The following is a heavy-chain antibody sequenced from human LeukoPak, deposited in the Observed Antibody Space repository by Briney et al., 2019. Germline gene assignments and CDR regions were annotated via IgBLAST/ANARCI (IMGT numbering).Heavy chain of an antibody. Sequence: GGSLRLSCAASGFTFSDYYMSWIRQAPGKGLEWVSYISSSGSTIYYADSVKGRFTISRDNAKNSLYLQMNSLRAEDTAVYYCARDYYDSSGCYYFDYWGQGTLVTVSS. V-gene: IGHV3-11*04. CDR3: ARDYYDSSGCYYFDY. J-gene: IGHJ4*02. CDR2: ISSSGSTI. CDR1: GFTFSDYY. D-gene: IGHD3-22*01.